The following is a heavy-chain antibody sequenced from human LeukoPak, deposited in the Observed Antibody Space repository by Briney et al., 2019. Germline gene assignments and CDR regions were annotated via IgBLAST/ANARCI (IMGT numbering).Heavy chain of an antibody. D-gene: IGHD2-2*01. V-gene: IGHV1-18*01. CDR1: GYTFNRFA. CDR3: ARGGYQLLHF. CDR2: ISACNGDT. J-gene: IGHJ4*02. Sequence: ASVKVSCKASGYTFNRFAFTWVRQAPGQGLEWVGWISACNGDTHYAQNFQGRITMTTDTSTSTAYMELRSLTSDDTAVYYCARGGYQLLHFWGQGTLVIVSS.